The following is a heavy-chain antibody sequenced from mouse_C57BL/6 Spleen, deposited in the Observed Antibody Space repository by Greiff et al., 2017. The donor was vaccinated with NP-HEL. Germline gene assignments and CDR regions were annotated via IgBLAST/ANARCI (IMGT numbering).Heavy chain of an antibody. V-gene: IGHV14-4*01. CDR2: IDPENGDT. Sequence: EVKLVESGAELVRPGASVKLSCTASGFNIKDDYMHWVKQRPEQGLEWIGWIDPENGDTEYASKFQGKATITADTSSNTAYLQLSSLTSEDTAVYYCTRREWAMDYWGQGTSVTVSS. CDR3: TRREWAMDY. CDR1: GFNIKDDY. J-gene: IGHJ4*01.